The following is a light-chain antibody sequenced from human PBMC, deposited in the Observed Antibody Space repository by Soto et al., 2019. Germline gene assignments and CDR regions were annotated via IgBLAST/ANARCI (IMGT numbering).Light chain of an antibody. CDR2: DAS. J-gene: IGKJ2*01. V-gene: IGKV1-5*01. CDR1: QSISSW. Sequence: DIQMTQSPSTLSASVGDRVTITCRASQSISSWLAWYQQKPGKAPKLLIYDASSLESGVPSRFSGSGSGTTFTLTITDLQPEDVATYYCQQSRTTAYTFAQGTK. CDR3: QQSRTTAYT.